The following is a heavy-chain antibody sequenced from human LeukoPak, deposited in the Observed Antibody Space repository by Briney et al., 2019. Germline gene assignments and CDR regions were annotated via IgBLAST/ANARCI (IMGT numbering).Heavy chain of an antibody. CDR1: GDSISSSTYF. J-gene: IGHJ4*02. V-gene: IGHV4-61*05. Sequence: PSETLSLTCTVSGDSISSSTYFWGWIRQPPGKGLEWIGYIYYSGSTNYNPSLKSRVTISVDTSKNQFSLKLSSVAAADTAVYYCARDYGGATTFDYWGQGTLVTVSS. D-gene: IGHD1-26*01. CDR3: ARDYGGATTFDY. CDR2: IYYSGST.